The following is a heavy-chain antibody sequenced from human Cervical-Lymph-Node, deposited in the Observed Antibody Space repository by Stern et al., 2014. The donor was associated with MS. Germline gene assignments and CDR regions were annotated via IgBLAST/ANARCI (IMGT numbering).Heavy chain of an antibody. V-gene: IGHV1-46*01. D-gene: IGHD3-10*01. Sequence: VQLVESGAEVKKPGASVKVSCKASGYPFTRYYVHWVRQAPGQGLEWMGIINHIGGRTNYTQRFQGRVTMTRDTSTSTVYMEMSSLRSEDTAVYYCARVGSGSGSHYWGQGTLVTVSS. CDR2: INHIGGRT. J-gene: IGHJ4*02. CDR3: ARVGSGSGSHY. CDR1: GYPFTRYY.